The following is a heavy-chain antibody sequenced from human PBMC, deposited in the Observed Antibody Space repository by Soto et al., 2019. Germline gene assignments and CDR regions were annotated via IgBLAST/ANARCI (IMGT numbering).Heavy chain of an antibody. CDR3: ARTGGGARANLPYYYYGMDV. D-gene: IGHD3-16*01. CDR2: IYYSGST. Sequence: PSETLSLTCTVSGGSISSGDYYWSWIRQPPGKGLEWIGYIYYSGSTYYSPSLKSRLTISVDTSKNQFSLKLSSVTAADTAVYYCARTGGGARANLPYYYYGMDVWGQGTTVTVSS. CDR1: GGSISSGDYY. J-gene: IGHJ6*02. V-gene: IGHV4-30-4*01.